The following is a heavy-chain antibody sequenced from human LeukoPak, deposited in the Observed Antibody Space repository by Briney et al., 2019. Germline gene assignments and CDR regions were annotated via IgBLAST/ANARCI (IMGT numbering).Heavy chain of an antibody. D-gene: IGHD5-24*01. V-gene: IGHV3-30*18. CDR3: AKDRREGYNGPHF. CDR2: ISYDGRNQ. J-gene: IGHJ4*02. Sequence: GGSLRLSCEASGFIFSSYGFHWVRQAPGKGREWVTLISYDGRNQYYRQSVKGRFTISRDNSKNIVYLQMNSLRIEDTGVYYCAKDRREGYNGPHFWGRGALVTVSA. CDR1: GFIFSSYG.